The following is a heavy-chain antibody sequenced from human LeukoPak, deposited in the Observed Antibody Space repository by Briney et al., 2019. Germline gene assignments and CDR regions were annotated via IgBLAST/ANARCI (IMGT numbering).Heavy chain of an antibody. CDR2: IYYSGST. CDR3: ARDSSSRYYNWFDP. Sequence: SGALSLPCSAAGGSIISYYWSWRRQHPGEGLEGSGYIYYSGSTNYNPSLQRRGTISVDTTKNQFSLKLSSVTAADTAVYYCARDSSSRYYNWFDPWGQGTLVTVSS. V-gene: IGHV4-59*01. CDR1: GGSIISYY. D-gene: IGHD6-6*01. J-gene: IGHJ5*02.